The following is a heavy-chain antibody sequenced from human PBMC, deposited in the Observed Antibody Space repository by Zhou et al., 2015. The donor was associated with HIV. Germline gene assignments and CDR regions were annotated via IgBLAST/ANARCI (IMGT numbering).Heavy chain of an antibody. Sequence: QVHLVQSGAEVKMPGASVRVSCKASGYNFITYYLHWVRQAPGQGFEWMGAINPSGGGTSYAQKFQARVTMTRDTSTSTVYMELNSLTSEDTAVYYCARDRVGGGYSGSRLGGTSWGQGTLVTVFS. V-gene: IGHV1-46*01. CDR3: ARDRVGGGYSGSRLGGTS. CDR1: GYNFITYY. D-gene: IGHD5-12*01. CDR2: INPSGGGT. J-gene: IGHJ4*02.